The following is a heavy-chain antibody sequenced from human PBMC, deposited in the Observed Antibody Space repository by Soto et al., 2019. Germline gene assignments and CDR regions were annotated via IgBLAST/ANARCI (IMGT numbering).Heavy chain of an antibody. Sequence: LRLSCAASGFTFSSYAMSWVRQAPGKGLEWVSAISGSGGSTYYADSVKGRFTISRDNSKNTLYLQMNSLRAEDTAVYYCAKDRTAGTRGNYYFDYWGQGTLVTVSS. J-gene: IGHJ4*02. CDR1: GFTFSSYA. CDR2: ISGSGGST. CDR3: AKDRTAGTRGNYYFDY. V-gene: IGHV3-23*01. D-gene: IGHD6-13*01.